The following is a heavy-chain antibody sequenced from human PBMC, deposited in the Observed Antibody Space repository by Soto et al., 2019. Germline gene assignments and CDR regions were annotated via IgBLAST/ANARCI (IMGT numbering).Heavy chain of an antibody. CDR3: ARDHYDFWSGYYVGDYGMDV. CDR2: ISGYNGNT. J-gene: IGHJ6*02. CDR1: GYSFTTYG. Sequence: GASVKVSCKASGYSFTTYGISWVRQAPGQGREWMGWISGYNGNTNHAQRLQGRVTMTIDTSTTTAYMELRSLRSDDTAVYYCARDHYDFWSGYYVGDYGMDVWGQGTTVTVSS. D-gene: IGHD3-3*01. V-gene: IGHV1-18*01.